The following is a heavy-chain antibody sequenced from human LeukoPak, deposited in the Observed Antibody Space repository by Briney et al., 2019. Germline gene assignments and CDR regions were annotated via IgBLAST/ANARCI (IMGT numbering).Heavy chain of an antibody. V-gene: IGHV4-31*03. CDR2: IYYSGST. J-gene: IGHJ4*02. D-gene: IGHD3-9*01. CDR3: ARYPAGDQLRYFDWWETAMAYFDY. CDR1: GGSISSGGYY. Sequence: TSETLSLTCTVSGGSISSGGYYWSWIRQHPGKGLEWIGYIYYSGSTYYNPSLKSRVTISVDTSKNQFSLKLSSVTAADTAVYYCARYPAGDQLRYFDWWETAMAYFDYWGQGTLVTVSS.